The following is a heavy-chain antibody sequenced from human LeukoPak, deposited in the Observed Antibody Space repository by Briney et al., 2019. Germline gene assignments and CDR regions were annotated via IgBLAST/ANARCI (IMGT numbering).Heavy chain of an antibody. CDR1: GFTFSSYG. J-gene: IGHJ4*02. D-gene: IGHD5-24*01. V-gene: IGHV3-33*08. Sequence: GGSLRLSCAASGFTFSSYGMHWVRQAPGKGLEWVAVIWYDGSNKYYEDSVKGRLTISRDNSKNTLYLQMNSLRAEDTAVYYCARGWRYFDYWGQGTLVTVSS. CDR2: IWYDGSNK. CDR3: ARGWRYFDY.